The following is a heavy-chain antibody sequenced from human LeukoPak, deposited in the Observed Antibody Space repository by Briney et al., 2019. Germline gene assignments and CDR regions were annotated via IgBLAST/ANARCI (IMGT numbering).Heavy chain of an antibody. D-gene: IGHD3-16*01. CDR3: AKPSGGAGDYFDY. V-gene: IGHV3-30*02. CDR2: IRYDGSNK. CDR1: GFTFSNYP. Sequence: GGSLRLSCAASGFTFSNYPMHWVRQAPGKGLEWVGFIRYDGSNKYYTDSVKGRFTLSRDNSKNTLYLQMNSLRAEDTAVYYCAKPSGGAGDYFDYWGQGTLATVSS. J-gene: IGHJ4*02.